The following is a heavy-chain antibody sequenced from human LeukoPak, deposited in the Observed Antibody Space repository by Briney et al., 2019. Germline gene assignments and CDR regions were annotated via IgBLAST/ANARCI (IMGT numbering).Heavy chain of an antibody. CDR2: MNPNSGNT. V-gene: IGHV1-8*03. D-gene: IGHD6-13*01. J-gene: IGHJ5*02. CDR3: ARAPIAAAGTTYWFDP. Sequence: ASVKVSCKASGYTFTSYDINWVRQATGQRLEWMGWMNPNSGNTGYAQKFQGRVTITRNTSISTAYMELSSLRSEDTAVYYCARAPIAAAGTTYWFDPWGQGTLVTVSS. CDR1: GYTFTSYD.